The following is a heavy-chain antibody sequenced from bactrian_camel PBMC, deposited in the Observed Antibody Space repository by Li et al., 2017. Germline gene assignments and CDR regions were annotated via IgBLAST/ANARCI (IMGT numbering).Heavy chain of an antibody. D-gene: IGHD6*01. V-gene: IGHV3S40*01. CDR1: GFTFSSYH. CDR3: AADCLGFTYGGSWAYNY. CDR2: INSGGGTT. J-gene: IGHJ4*01. Sequence: QLVESGGGLVQPGGSLRLSCAASGFTFSSYHMSWVRQAPGKGLEWVSAINSGGGTTYYADSVRGRFTISRDNAKNTLYLQMNSLKPEDTAMYYCAADCLGFTYGGSWAYNYWGQGTQVTVS.